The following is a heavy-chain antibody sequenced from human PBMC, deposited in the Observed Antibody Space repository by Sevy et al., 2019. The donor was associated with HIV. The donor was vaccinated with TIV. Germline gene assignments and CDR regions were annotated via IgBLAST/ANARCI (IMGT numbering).Heavy chain of an antibody. CDR1: GAFISSATYY. J-gene: IGHJ4*02. CDR3: ARRAYSGYDVGSKAGAFDY. V-gene: IGHV4-31*03. Sequence: SETLSLTCSVSGAFISSATYYWTWIRQHPGKGLEWIGDISYSGSTYLNPSLKSRVTISLDTSKNQFSLKVSSVTAADTAIYYCARRAYSGYDVGSKAGAFDYWGQGTLVTVSS. D-gene: IGHD5-12*01. CDR2: ISYSGST.